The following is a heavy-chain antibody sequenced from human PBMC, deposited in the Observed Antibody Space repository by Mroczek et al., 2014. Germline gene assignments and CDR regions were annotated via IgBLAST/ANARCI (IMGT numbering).Heavy chain of an antibody. J-gene: IGHJ4*02. V-gene: IGHV4-34*01. CDR1: GGSFSGYY. Sequence: QVQLQQWGAGLLKPSETLSLTCAVYGGSFSGYYWSWIRQPPGKGLEWIGEINHSGSTNYNPSLKSRVTISVDTSKNQFSLKLSSVTAADTAVYYCARRGDFWSGYYTHFDYWGQGTLVTVSS. CDR2: INHSGST. D-gene: IGHD3-3*01. CDR3: ARRGDFWSGYYTHFDY.